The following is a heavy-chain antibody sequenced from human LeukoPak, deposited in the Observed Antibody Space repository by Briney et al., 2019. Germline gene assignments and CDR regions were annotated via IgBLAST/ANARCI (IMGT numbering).Heavy chain of an antibody. CDR3: ARGYGTYYDILTGYNWFDP. CDR1: GGSFSGYY. V-gene: IGHV4-34*01. CDR2: INHSGST. Sequence: SETLSLTCAVYGGSFSGYYWSWIRQPPGKGLEWIGEINHSGSTNYNPSLKSRVIISVDTSENQFSLKLSSVTAADTAVYYCARGYGTYYDILTGYNWFDPWGQGTLVTVSS. D-gene: IGHD3-9*01. J-gene: IGHJ5*02.